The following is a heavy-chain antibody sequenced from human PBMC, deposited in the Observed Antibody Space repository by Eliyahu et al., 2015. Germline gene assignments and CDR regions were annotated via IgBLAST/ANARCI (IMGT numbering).Heavy chain of an antibody. D-gene: IGHD1-26*01. CDR1: GFTFRXAX. V-gene: IGHV3-15*01. CDR3: TKGIVGASMDWYDP. CDR2: IKSKTDGETT. Sequence: EVQLVESGXGLVKPGGSLTLSCXASGFTFRXAXXSWVRQGXGKGXEWVGRIKSKTDGETTDYPAPVRGRFTISRDDSKDMLFLQMNSLKTEDTAVYYCTKGIVGASMDWYDPWGQGTLVTVSS. J-gene: IGHJ5*02.